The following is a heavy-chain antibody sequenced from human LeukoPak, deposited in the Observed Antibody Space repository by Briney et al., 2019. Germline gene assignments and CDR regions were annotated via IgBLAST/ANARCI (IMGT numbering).Heavy chain of an antibody. D-gene: IGHD6-19*01. CDR1: GFIFSNCW. V-gene: IGHV3-7*03. CDR2: IKTDASEK. CDR3: AKDIPQYPSIAVAGIGAFDI. Sequence: GGSLRLSCETSGFIFSNCWMTWVRQAPGKGLEWVANIKTDASEKYYADSVKGRFTISRDNAKNSLYLQMNSLRAEDTALYYCAKDIPQYPSIAVAGIGAFDIWGQGTMVTVSS. J-gene: IGHJ3*02.